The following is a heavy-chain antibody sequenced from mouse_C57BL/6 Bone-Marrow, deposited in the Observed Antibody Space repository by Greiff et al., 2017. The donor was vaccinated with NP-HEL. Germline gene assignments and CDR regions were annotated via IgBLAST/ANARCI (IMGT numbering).Heavy chain of an antibody. CDR1: GYTFTTYP. V-gene: IGHV1-47*01. J-gene: IGHJ2*01. Sequence: VHLVESGAELVKPGASVKMSCKASGYTFTTYPIEWVKQNHGKSLEWIGNFHPYNDDTEYNEKFKNKATLTVEKSSSTVYLELSRLTSDDSSVYYGARGGNYWYYFDYWGQGTTLTVSS. CDR3: ARGGNYWYYFDY. D-gene: IGHD2-1*01. CDR2: FHPYNDDT.